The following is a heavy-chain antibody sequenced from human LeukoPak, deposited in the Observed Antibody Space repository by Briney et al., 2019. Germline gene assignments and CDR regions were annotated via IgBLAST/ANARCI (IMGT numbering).Heavy chain of an antibody. V-gene: IGHV3-21*04. D-gene: IGHD3/OR15-3a*01. CDR3: AKDWPGYYDY. Sequence: GGSLRLSCAASGFTFSSYSMNWVRQAPGKGLEWVSSISSSSSYIYYADSVKGRFTIPRDNAKNSLYLQMNSLRAEDTAVYYCAKDWPGYYDYWGQGTLVTVSS. J-gene: IGHJ4*02. CDR1: GFTFSSYS. CDR2: ISSSSSYI.